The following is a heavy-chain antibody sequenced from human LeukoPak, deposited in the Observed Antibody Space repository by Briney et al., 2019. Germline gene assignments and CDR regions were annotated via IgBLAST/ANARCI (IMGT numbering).Heavy chain of an antibody. J-gene: IGHJ5*02. V-gene: IGHV4-30-4*08. Sequence: SETLSLTCTVSGGSISSGDYYWSWIRQPPGKGPEWIGYIYYSGSTNYHPSLKSRVTISVDTSKNQFSLKLSSVTAADTAVYYCARGLYCSSTSCHPVPFDPWGQGTLVTVSS. CDR1: GGSISSGDYY. CDR2: IYYSGST. CDR3: ARGLYCSSTSCHPVPFDP. D-gene: IGHD2-2*01.